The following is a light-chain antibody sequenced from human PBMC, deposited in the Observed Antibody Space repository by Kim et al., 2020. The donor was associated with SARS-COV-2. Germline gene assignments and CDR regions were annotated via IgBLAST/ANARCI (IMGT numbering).Light chain of an antibody. CDR3: QQYNDWPS. Sequence: PGERATLSCRGSQDVRSNLAWYQQKPGQAPRLLIYGASNGASTRATGVPARFSGSGSGTDFTLSISSLQSEDSAIYYCQQYNDWPSFGQGTKLEI. CDR1: QDVRSN. J-gene: IGKJ2*03. CDR2: GASNGAS. V-gene: IGKV3-15*01.